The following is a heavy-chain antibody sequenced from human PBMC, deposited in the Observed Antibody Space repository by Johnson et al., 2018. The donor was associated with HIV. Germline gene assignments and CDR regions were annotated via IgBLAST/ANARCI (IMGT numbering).Heavy chain of an antibody. V-gene: IGHV3-30*19. J-gene: IGHJ3*02. CDR3: ARGSEWELLPNDAFDI. CDR2: ISYDGNNK. CDR1: GFTFSSYG. D-gene: IGHD1-26*01. Sequence: VQLVESGGGVVQPGRSLRLSCVVSGFTFSSYGMHWVRQAPGKGLEWVAVISYDGNNKYYADSVKGRFTISRDNSKNTLFLQLNSLRAEDTAVYYCARGSEWELLPNDAFDIWGQGTMVTVSS.